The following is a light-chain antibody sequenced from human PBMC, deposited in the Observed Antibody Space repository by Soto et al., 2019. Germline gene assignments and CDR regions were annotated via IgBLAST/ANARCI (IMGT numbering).Light chain of an antibody. CDR1: QSVSSIY. CDR3: QQYGSSRTWT. CDR2: GAS. Sequence: EIVLAQSPATLSLSAGERATLSCRTSQSVSSIYLAWYQQNPGPAPTLLIYGASSSATGIPDRFSGSGSGTDFTLIISRIEPEDYEVYYCQQYGSSRTWTFGQGTKVDI. J-gene: IGKJ1*01. V-gene: IGKV3-20*01.